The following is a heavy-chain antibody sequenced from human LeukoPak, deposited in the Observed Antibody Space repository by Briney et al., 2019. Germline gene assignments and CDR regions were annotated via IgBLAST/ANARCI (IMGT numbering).Heavy chain of an antibody. CDR3: AKGGGGSCYSATDH. Sequence: GGSLRLSCAASGLTLSSYAMSWVRQAPGKGLEWVSAISDSGGSTYYADSVKGRFTISRDSSKNTLCLQMNSLRPEDTAIYYCAKGGGGSCYSATDHWGQGTLVTVSS. CDR2: ISDSGGST. V-gene: IGHV3-23*01. CDR1: GLTLSSYA. J-gene: IGHJ4*02. D-gene: IGHD2-15*01.